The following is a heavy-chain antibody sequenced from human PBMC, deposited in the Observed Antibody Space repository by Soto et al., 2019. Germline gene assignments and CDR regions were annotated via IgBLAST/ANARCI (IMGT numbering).Heavy chain of an antibody. CDR1: GFTFSSYG. CDR3: ARVISGSYGSVDY. D-gene: IGHD1-26*01. V-gene: IGHV3-33*01. CDR2: IWYDGSNK. Sequence: QVQLVESGGGVVQPGRSLRLSCAASGFTFSSYGMHWVRQAPGKGLEWVAVIWYDGSNKYYADSVKGRFTISRDNSKNTLYLQMNSLRAEDTAVYYCARVISGSYGSVDYWGQGTLVTVSS. J-gene: IGHJ4*02.